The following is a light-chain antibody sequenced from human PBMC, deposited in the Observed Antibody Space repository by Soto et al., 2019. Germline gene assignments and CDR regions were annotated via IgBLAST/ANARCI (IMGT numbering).Light chain of an antibody. Sequence: SVLTQPRSVSGSPGQSVTISCTGTSSDVGRYNYVSWYQHHPGKAPKLMVYDVSKRPSGVPDRFSGSKSGNTASLTMSELQAEDEADYYCCSYAGNSYVFGAGTKVTVL. J-gene: IGLJ1*01. CDR1: SSDVGRYNY. V-gene: IGLV2-11*01. CDR3: CSYAGNSYV. CDR2: DVS.